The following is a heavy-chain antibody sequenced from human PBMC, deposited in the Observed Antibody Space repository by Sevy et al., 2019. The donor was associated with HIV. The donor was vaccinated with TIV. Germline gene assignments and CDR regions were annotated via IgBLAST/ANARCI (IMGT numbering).Heavy chain of an antibody. Sequence: GGSLRLSCAASGFTVSSNYMSWVRQAPGKGLEWVSVIYSGGSTYYADSVKGRFTISRDNSKNTLYLQMNSLRAEDTAVYYCARDLGYCSGGSCYDYAFEIWGQGTMVTVSS. J-gene: IGHJ3*02. D-gene: IGHD2-15*01. CDR2: IYSGGST. V-gene: IGHV3-53*01. CDR1: GFTVSSNY. CDR3: ARDLGYCSGGSCYDYAFEI.